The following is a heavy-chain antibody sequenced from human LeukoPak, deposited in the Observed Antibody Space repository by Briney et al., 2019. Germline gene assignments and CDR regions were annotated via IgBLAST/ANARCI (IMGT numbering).Heavy chain of an antibody. CDR1: GFTFSSYS. CDR3: ARHPRDYYGSP. Sequence: GRSLRLSCAASGFTFSSYSMNWVRQAPGKGLEWVSYISSSSSTIYYADSVRGRFTISRDNAKNSLYLQMNSLRAEDTAVYYCARHPRDYYGSPWGQGTLVTVSS. J-gene: IGHJ4*02. D-gene: IGHD3-10*01. CDR2: ISSSSSTI. V-gene: IGHV3-48*01.